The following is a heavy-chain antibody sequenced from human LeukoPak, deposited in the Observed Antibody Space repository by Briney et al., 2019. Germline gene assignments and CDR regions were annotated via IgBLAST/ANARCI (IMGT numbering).Heavy chain of an antibody. CDR3: AKDRPDTAMVETTPFDY. Sequence: GGSLRLSCAASGFTFSSYAMSWVRQAPGKGLEWVSAISGSGGSTYYADSVKGRFTISRDNSKNTLYLQMNSLRAEDTAVYYCAKDRPDTAMVETTPFDYWGQGTLVTVSS. CDR2: ISGSGGST. D-gene: IGHD5-18*01. V-gene: IGHV3-23*01. J-gene: IGHJ4*02. CDR1: GFTFSSYA.